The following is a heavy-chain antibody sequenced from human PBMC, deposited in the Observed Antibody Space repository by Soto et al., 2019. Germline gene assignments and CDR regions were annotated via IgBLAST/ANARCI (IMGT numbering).Heavy chain of an antibody. CDR1: GGSISISSYY. Sequence: ETLSLTCTVSGGSISISSYYWGWIRQPPGKGLEWIGSIYYSGSTYYNPSLKSRVTISVDTSKNQFSLKLSSVTAADTAVYYCASPATSIAARPGDYWGQGTLVTVSS. CDR2: IYYSGST. D-gene: IGHD6-6*01. J-gene: IGHJ4*02. CDR3: ASPATSIAARPGDY. V-gene: IGHV4-39*01.